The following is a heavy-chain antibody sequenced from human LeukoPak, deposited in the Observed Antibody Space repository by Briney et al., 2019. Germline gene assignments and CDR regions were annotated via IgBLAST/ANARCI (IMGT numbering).Heavy chain of an antibody. Sequence: SETLSLTCVLYGGSSTNYFWSWIRQPPGKGLEWIGGTYYTGSTHYNPSLKSRVTISVDTSKNQFSLKLTSVTAADTAVYYCARGLLSGSYYNRILHNRKYYFDSWGQGTLSPSP. CDR1: GGSSTNYF. D-gene: IGHD1-26*01. V-gene: IGHV4-34*01. CDR3: ARGLLSGSYYNRILHNRKYYFDS. J-gene: IGHJ4*02. CDR2: TYYTGST.